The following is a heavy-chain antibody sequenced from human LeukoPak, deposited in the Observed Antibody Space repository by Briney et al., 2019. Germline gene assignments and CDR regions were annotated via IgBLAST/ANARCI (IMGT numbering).Heavy chain of an antibody. V-gene: IGHV3-30*02. D-gene: IGHD3-10*01. J-gene: IGHJ4*02. CDR2: IRYDGSNK. Sequence: AGGSLRLSCAASGFTFSSYEMNWVRQAPGKGLEWVAFIRYDGSNKYYADSVKGRFTISRDNSKNTLYLRMNSLRAGDTAVYYCAKGEKGSGSRIKTWGQGTLVTVSS. CDR1: GFTFSSYE. CDR3: AKGEKGSGSRIKT.